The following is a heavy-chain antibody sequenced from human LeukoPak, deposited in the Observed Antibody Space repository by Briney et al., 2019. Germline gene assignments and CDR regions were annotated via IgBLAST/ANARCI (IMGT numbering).Heavy chain of an antibody. CDR2: IYYSGST. D-gene: IGHD3-10*01. CDR3: ARVRSVGLWFGESAVHWFDP. J-gene: IGHJ5*02. V-gene: IGHV4-59*01. Sequence: SETLSLTCTVSGGSISSYYWSWIRQPPGKGLEWIGYIYYSGSTNYNPSLKSRVTISVDTSKNQFSLKLSSVTAADTAVYYCARVRSVGLWFGESAVHWFDPWGQGTLVTVSS. CDR1: GGSISSYY.